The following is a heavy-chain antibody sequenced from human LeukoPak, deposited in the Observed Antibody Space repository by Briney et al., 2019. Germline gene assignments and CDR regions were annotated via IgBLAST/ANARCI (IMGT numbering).Heavy chain of an antibody. CDR2: ISSSSSYI. CDR1: GFTFSSYS. D-gene: IGHD3-3*01. V-gene: IGHV3-21*01. J-gene: IGHJ4*02. Sequence: PGGSLRLSCAASGFTFSSYSMNWVRQAPGKGLEWVSSISSSSSYIYYADSVKGRFTISRDNAKNTLYLQMNSLRAEDTAVYYCARENYDFWSGYYLYYFDYWGQGTLVTVSS. CDR3: ARENYDFWSGYYLYYFDY.